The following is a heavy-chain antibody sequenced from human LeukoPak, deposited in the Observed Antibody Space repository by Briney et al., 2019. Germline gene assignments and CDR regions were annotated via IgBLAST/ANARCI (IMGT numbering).Heavy chain of an antibody. Sequence: GASVKVSCETSGYTSTGSYLHWVRQVPGQGLEWMGWTNPSTGGTKSAQQFEGRVTMTRDTSNTTGYLELRSLRLDDTATYYCARGGAFCSITTCHEFDHWGQGTLVIVSS. CDR3: ARGGAFCSITTCHEFDH. D-gene: IGHD2-2*01. J-gene: IGHJ4*02. CDR2: TNPSTGGT. V-gene: IGHV1-2*02. CDR1: GYTSTGSY.